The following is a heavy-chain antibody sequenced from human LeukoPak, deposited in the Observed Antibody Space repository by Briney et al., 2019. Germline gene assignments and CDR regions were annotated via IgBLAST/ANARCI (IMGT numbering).Heavy chain of an antibody. CDR2: VYYSGST. Sequence: KPSETLSLTCTVSGGSISSYYWSWIRQPPGKGLEWIGYVYYSGSTNYNPSLKSRVTISIDTSKNQLSLKVSSVTAADTAVYYCARDGGGTSRPFDYWGQGTPVTVSS. D-gene: IGHD2-2*01. CDR1: GGSISSYY. CDR3: ARDGGGTSRPFDY. V-gene: IGHV4-59*12. J-gene: IGHJ4*02.